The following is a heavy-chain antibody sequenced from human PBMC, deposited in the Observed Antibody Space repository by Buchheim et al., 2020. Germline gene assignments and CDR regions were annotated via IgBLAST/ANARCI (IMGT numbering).Heavy chain of an antibody. CDR3: ARDHPEFWSGYYYFDY. Sequence: QLQLQESGPGLVKPSETLSLTCTVSGGSISSSSYYWGWIRQPPGKGLEWIGSIYYSGSTYYNPSLKSRVTISVDTSKNQFSLKLSSVTAADTAVYYCARDHPEFWSGYYYFDYWGQGTL. D-gene: IGHD3-3*01. CDR1: GGSISSSSYY. J-gene: IGHJ4*02. CDR2: IYYSGST. V-gene: IGHV4-39*02.